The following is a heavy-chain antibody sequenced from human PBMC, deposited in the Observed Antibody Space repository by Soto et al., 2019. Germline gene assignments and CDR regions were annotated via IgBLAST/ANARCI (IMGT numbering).Heavy chain of an antibody. J-gene: IGHJ5*02. Sequence: PSETLSLTCTVSGGSISSGDYYWSWIRQPPGKGLEWIAYIYYTGSTNYNPSLKSRVTISLDTPKNQFSLRLSSVTAADTAVYYCVGLTMVRGAPAWFDPWGQGTLVTVSS. CDR1: GGSISSGDYY. CDR2: IYYTGST. D-gene: IGHD3-10*01. CDR3: VGLTMVRGAPAWFDP. V-gene: IGHV4-61*08.